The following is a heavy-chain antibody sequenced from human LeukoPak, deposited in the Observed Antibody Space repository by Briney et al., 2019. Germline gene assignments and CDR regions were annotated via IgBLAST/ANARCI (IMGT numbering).Heavy chain of an antibody. CDR3: ARDVLNYDFWSGYYLSGMDV. J-gene: IGHJ6*02. V-gene: IGHV4-59*01. CDR1: GGSISSYY. CDR2: IYYSGST. Sequence: SETLSLTCTVSGGSISSYYWSWIRQPPGKGLEWIGYIYYSGSTNYNPSLKSRVTISVDTSKNQFSLKLSSVTAADTAVYYCARDVLNYDFWSGYYLSGMDVWGQGTTVTVSS. D-gene: IGHD3-3*01.